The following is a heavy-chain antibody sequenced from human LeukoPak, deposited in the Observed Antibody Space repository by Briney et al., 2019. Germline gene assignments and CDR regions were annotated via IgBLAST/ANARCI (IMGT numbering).Heavy chain of an antibody. CDR2: INAGNGNT. CDR1: GHTFTSYA. J-gene: IGHJ6*02. Sequence: ASVKVSCKASGHTFTSYAMHWVRQAPGQRLEWMGWINAGNGNTKYSQKFQGRVTITRDTSASTAYMELSSLRSEDTAVYYCARDVIFGVVYGDAGYYYGMDVWGQGATVTVSS. CDR3: ARDVIFGVVYGDAGYYYGMDV. V-gene: IGHV1-3*01. D-gene: IGHD3-3*01.